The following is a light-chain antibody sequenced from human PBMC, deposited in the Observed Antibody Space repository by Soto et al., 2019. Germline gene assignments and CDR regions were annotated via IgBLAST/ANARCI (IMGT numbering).Light chain of an antibody. Sequence: SVLTQPASVSGSPGQSITISCTGTSSDFGNYNLVSWYQQHPGKVPKLILFEVNKRPSGVSGRFSGSKSGNTASLTISGLQAEDEADYFCSSYTTSSTLHVFGTGTKVTVL. CDR2: EVN. CDR3: SSYTTSSTLHV. J-gene: IGLJ1*01. CDR1: SSDFGNYNL. V-gene: IGLV2-14*02.